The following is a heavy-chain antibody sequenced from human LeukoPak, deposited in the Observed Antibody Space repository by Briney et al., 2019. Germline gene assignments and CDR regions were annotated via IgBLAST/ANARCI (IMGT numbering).Heavy chain of an antibody. CDR1: GYTFTAYY. V-gene: IGHV1-2*02. Sequence: GASVKVSCKASGYTFTAYYMHWVRQAPGQGLEWMGWFNPNSGGTNYAQEFQGRVTMTRDTSISTAYMELSRLRSDDTAVYYCAREYYFDNSGYYGVGDYWGQGTLVTVSS. J-gene: IGHJ4*02. D-gene: IGHD3-22*01. CDR3: AREYYFDNSGYYGVGDY. CDR2: FNPNSGGT.